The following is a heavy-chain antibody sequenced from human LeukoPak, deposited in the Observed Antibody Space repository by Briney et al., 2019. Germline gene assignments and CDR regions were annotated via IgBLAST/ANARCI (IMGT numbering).Heavy chain of an antibody. CDR3: ARTMHYDFWSGYYFNWFDP. J-gene: IGHJ5*02. V-gene: IGHV4-30-4*01. Sequence: SQTLSLTCTVSGGSISSGDYYWSWLRQPPGKGLEWIVYIYYSGSTYYNPSLKSRVTIPVDTSKNQFSLKLSSVTAADTAVYYCARTMHYDFWSGYYFNWFDPWGQGTLVTVSS. D-gene: IGHD3-3*01. CDR2: IYYSGST. CDR1: GGSISSGDYY.